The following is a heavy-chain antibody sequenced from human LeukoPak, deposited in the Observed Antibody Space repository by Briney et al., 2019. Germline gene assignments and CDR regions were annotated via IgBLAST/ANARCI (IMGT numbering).Heavy chain of an antibody. CDR3: ARLGGSGRARPLVYYYMDV. V-gene: IGHV4-34*01. J-gene: IGHJ6*03. CDR2: INHSGST. Sequence: SETLSLTCAVYGGSFSGYYWSWIRQPPGKGLEWIGEINHSGSTNYNSSLKSRLTISVDTSKNQFSLKLSSVTAADTAVYDCARLGGSGRARPLVYYYMDVWGKGTTVTISS. CDR1: GGSFSGYY. D-gene: IGHD3-10*01.